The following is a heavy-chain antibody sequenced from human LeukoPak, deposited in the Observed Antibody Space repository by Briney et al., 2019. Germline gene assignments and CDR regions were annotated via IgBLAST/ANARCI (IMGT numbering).Heavy chain of an antibody. J-gene: IGHJ3*02. CDR1: GYTFTSYG. D-gene: IGHD3-9*01. Sequence: ASVKVSCKASGYTFTSYGISWVRQAPGQGLEWMGWISACNGNTNYAQKLQGRVTMTTDTSTSTAYMELRSLRSDDTAVYYCARANFDWSNDAFDIWGQGTMVTVSS. CDR3: ARANFDWSNDAFDI. V-gene: IGHV1-18*01. CDR2: ISACNGNT.